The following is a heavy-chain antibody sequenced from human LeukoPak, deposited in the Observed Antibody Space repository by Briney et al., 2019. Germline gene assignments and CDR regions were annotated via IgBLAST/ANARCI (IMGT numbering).Heavy chain of an antibody. J-gene: IGHJ4*02. CDR2: IYYSGST. Sequence: SETLSLTCTVSGGSISSGGYYWSWIRQPPGKGLEWIGSIYYSGSTYYNPSLKSRVTISVDTSKNQFSLKLSSVTAADTAVYYCARLSRVDFWSGYYAFDYWGQGTLVTISS. CDR3: ARLSRVDFWSGYYAFDY. D-gene: IGHD3-3*01. V-gene: IGHV4-39*01. CDR1: GGSISSGGYY.